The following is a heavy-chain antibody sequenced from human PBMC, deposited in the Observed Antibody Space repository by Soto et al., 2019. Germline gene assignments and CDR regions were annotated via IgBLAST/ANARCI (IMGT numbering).Heavy chain of an antibody. Sequence: QVQLVQSGAEVKTPGASVKVTCKASGYTFTSYDISWVRQAPGQGLEWMGWISTYNGNTNYAQKLQGRVTMTTDTSTSTAYMELRSLRSDDTAVYYCARGFRVAATRWWFDPWGQGTLVTVSS. CDR1: GYTFTSYD. CDR3: ARGFRVAATRWWFDP. V-gene: IGHV1-18*01. D-gene: IGHD2-15*01. J-gene: IGHJ5*02. CDR2: ISTYNGNT.